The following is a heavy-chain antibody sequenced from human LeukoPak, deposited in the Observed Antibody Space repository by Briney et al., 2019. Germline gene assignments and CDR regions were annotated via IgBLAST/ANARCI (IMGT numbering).Heavy chain of an antibody. V-gene: IGHV4-4*02. D-gene: IGHD6-6*01. CDR2: INHSGST. J-gene: IGHJ5*02. CDR1: GFSFSRHW. CDR3: ARGLIEYSSSSSWFDP. Sequence: PGGSLRLSCAASGFSFSRHWMSWARQPPGKGLEWIGEINHSGSTNYNPSLKSRVTISVDTSKNQFSLKLSSVTAADTAVYYCARGLIEYSSSSSWFDPWGQGTLVTVSS.